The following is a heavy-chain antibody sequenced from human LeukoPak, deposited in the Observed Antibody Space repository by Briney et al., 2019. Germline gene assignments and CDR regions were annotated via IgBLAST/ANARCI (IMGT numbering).Heavy chain of an antibody. CDR3: ARELYFDY. CDR1: GGSFSDYY. Sequence: PSETLSLTCAVYGGSFSDYYWSWIRQPPGKGLEWIGEINHSGSTNYNPSLKSRVTISVDTSKNQFSLKLSSVTAADTAVYYCARELYFDYWGQGALVTVSS. D-gene: IGHD1-7*01. CDR2: INHSGST. J-gene: IGHJ4*02. V-gene: IGHV4-34*01.